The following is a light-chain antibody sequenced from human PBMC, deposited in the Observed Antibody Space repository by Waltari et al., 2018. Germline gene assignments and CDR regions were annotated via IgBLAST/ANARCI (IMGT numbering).Light chain of an antibody. V-gene: IGLV1-47*01. J-gene: IGLJ2*01. CDR3: AAWDDSLRSPI. Sequence: QSVLAQPPSASGTPGQRVTISCAGSSSNLGRNYVYWYQQFPGPAPKVLIYRNNERPSGVPDRFSVSKSGTSASLAISGLRSEDEADYYCAAWDDSLRSPIFGGGTKLTVL. CDR1: SSNLGRNY. CDR2: RNN.